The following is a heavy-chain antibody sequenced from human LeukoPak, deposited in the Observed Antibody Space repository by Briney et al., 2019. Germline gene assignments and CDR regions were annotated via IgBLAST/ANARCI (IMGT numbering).Heavy chain of an antibody. CDR2: INHSGST. CDR1: GGSFSGYY. J-gene: IGHJ4*02. V-gene: IGHV4-34*01. CDR3: AGFASSSWFDY. Sequence: SETLSLTCAVYGGSFSGYYWSWIRQPPGKGLEWIGEINHSGSTNYNPSLKSRVTISVDTSKNQFSLKLSSVTAADTAVYYCAGFASSSWFDYWGQGTLVTVSS. D-gene: IGHD6-13*01.